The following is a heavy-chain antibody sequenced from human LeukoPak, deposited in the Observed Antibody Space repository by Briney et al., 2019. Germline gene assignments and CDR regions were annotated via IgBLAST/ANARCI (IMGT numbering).Heavy chain of an antibody. CDR2: INPSGGST. Sequence: GASVTVSCKASGYNVISYYMHWVRQAPGQGLEWMGIINPSGGSTSYAQKFQDRVTMARDTSTSTVYMELSSLKSEDTAVYYCAREDVVLVDAVRYYYYGMDVWGQGTTVTVSS. CDR3: AREDVVLVDAVRYYYYGMDV. J-gene: IGHJ6*02. V-gene: IGHV1-46*01. D-gene: IGHD1-26*01. CDR1: GYNVISYY.